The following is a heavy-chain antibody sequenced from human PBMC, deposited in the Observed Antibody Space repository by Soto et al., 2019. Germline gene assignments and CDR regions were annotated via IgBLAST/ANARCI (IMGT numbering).Heavy chain of an antibody. D-gene: IGHD3-10*01. V-gene: IGHV3-33*01. CDR2: IWYDGSNQ. Sequence: LRLSCAPSGFTFSTYGMHWVRQAPGKGLEWLAVIWYDGSNQYYADSVKGRFTIARDNSKNTLHLQMNSLRAEDTAVYYCARDLGSFNYGSSYFDYWGQGTPVTVSS. CDR1: GFTFSTYG. CDR3: ARDLGSFNYGSSYFDY. J-gene: IGHJ4*02.